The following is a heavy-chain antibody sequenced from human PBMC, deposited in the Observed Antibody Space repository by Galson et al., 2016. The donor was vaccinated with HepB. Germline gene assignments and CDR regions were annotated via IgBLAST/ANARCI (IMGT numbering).Heavy chain of an antibody. V-gene: IGHV1-69*01. J-gene: IGHJ1*01. CDR2: IISIFGTT. CDR3: ARGVDLYDSSGFSIYFYH. CDR1: GGTFSSYA. Sequence: CKASGGTFSSYAITWVRQAPGQGLEWMGGIISIFGTTNYAQRFRGRVTITADESTSTAYMALSSLRSEDTAVYYCARGVDLYDSSGFSIYFYHWGQGTLVTVPS. D-gene: IGHD3-22*01.